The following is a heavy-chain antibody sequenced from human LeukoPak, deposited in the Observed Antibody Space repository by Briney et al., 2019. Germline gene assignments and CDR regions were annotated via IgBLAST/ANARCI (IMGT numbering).Heavy chain of an antibody. D-gene: IGHD2-15*01. V-gene: IGHV1-18*01. Sequence: GASVKVSCKASGYTFTSYGISWVRQAPGQGLEWMGWISAYNGNTNYAQKLRGRVTMTTDTSTSTAYMELRSLRSDDTAVYYCASALGYCSGGSCYDWFDPWGQGTLVTVSS. CDR1: GYTFTSYG. CDR2: ISAYNGNT. CDR3: ASALGYCSGGSCYDWFDP. J-gene: IGHJ5*02.